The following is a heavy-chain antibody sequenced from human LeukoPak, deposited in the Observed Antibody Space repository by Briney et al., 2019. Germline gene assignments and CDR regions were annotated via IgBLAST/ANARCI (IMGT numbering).Heavy chain of an antibody. Sequence: GRSLTLSCAASGFTVSSNYMSWVRQAPGKGLEWDSVIYSGGRTYSADPVKSRFTISRDNSKNTLYLQMNSLRAEDTAVYYCARAPIAAAGIWFDYWGQGTLVTVSS. V-gene: IGHV3-53*01. CDR2: IYSGGRT. D-gene: IGHD6-13*01. J-gene: IGHJ4*02. CDR1: GFTVSSNY. CDR3: ARAPIAAAGIWFDY.